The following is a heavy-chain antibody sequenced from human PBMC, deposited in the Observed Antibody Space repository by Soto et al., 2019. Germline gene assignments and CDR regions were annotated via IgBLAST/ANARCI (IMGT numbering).Heavy chain of an antibody. Sequence: SETLSLTCSVSGASVAGGSYYWSWVRQPPGKGLEWIGYIPSRGRPFYNPSLTSRGTISADTSKNQLSLQLTSVTAADTAVYYCARDTYSGYDFGLWGQGTLVTVYS. D-gene: IGHD5-12*01. CDR3: ARDTYSGYDFGL. CDR2: IPSRGRP. J-gene: IGHJ5*02. CDR1: GASVAGGSYY. V-gene: IGHV4-30-4*01.